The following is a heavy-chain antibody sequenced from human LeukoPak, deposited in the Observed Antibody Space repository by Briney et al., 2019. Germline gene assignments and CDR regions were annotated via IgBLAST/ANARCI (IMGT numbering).Heavy chain of an antibody. Sequence: SETLPLTCTVSGGSISSYYWSWIRQPPGKGLEWIGYIYYSGSTNYNPSLKSRVTISVDTSKNQFSLKLSSVTAADTAVYYCARVEYSSSSGWFDPWGQGTLVTVSS. CDR2: IYYSGST. J-gene: IGHJ5*02. D-gene: IGHD6-6*01. V-gene: IGHV4-59*01. CDR3: ARVEYSSSSGWFDP. CDR1: GGSISSYY.